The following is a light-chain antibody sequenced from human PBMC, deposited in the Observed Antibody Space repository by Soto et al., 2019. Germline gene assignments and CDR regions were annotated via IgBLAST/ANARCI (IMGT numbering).Light chain of an antibody. CDR1: SSNIGAGFD. J-gene: IGLJ1*01. Sequence: QSALTQPPSVSGAPGQRVTISCTGASSNIGAGFDVHWYQLLPGTAPKLLIYGNSNRPSGVPDRFSGSKSGNTASLTISGLQAEDEADYYCCSYAGSSTPLIFGTGTKVTVL. CDR3: CSYAGSSTPLI. CDR2: GNS. V-gene: IGLV1-40*01.